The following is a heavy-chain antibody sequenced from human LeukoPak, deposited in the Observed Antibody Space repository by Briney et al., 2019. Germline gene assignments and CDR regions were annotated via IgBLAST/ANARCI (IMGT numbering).Heavy chain of an antibody. D-gene: IGHD3-3*01. CDR2: INHSGST. CDR3: ARTRGIRGEWLLPPRLYYYYYDGMDV. CDR1: GGSFSGYY. J-gene: IGHJ6*02. Sequence: SETLSLTCAVYGGSFSGYYWSWIRQPPGKGLEWIGEINHSGSTNYNPSLKSRVTISVDTSKNQFSLKLSSVTAADTAVYYCARTRGIRGEWLLPPRLYYYYYDGMDVWGQGTTVTVSS. V-gene: IGHV4-34*01.